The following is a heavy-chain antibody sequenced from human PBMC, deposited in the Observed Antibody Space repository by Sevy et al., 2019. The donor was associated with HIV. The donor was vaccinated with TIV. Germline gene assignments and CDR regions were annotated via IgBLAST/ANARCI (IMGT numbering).Heavy chain of an antibody. Sequence: GGSLRLSCAASGFTFSSYAMSWVRQAPGKGLELVSAISGSGGSTYYADSVKGRFTISRDNSKNTLYLQMNSLRAEDTAVYYCAKEGAQASMIIVVVIYYFDYWGQGTLVTVSS. D-gene: IGHD3-22*01. CDR2: ISGSGGST. CDR1: GFTFSSYA. V-gene: IGHV3-23*01. CDR3: AKEGAQASMIIVVVIYYFDY. J-gene: IGHJ4*02.